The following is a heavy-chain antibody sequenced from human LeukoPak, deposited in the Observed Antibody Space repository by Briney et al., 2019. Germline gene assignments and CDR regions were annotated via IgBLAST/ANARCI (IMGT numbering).Heavy chain of an antibody. CDR1: GYTFASYY. D-gene: IGHD1-26*01. V-gene: IGHV1-46*01. CDR3: ARDSTPTYYSGTYYFEY. CDR2: INPSGGST. J-gene: IGHJ4*02. Sequence: ASVKVSCKASGYTFASYYMHWVRQAPGQGLEWMGIINPSGGSTTYAQKFQGRVTMTRDTSTSTVYVEPSSLRSEDTAVYYCARDSTPTYYSGTYYFEYWGQGTLVTVSS.